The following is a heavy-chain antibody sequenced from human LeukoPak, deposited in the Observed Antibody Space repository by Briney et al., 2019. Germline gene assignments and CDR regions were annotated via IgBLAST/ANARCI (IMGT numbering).Heavy chain of an antibody. CDR1: GFTFSSYG. D-gene: IGHD3-22*01. J-gene: IGHJ4*02. CDR3: AKDRGYYDSSGYYAQGIDY. Sequence: GGTLRLSCAASGFTFSSYGMHWVRQAPGKGLEWVAFIRYDGSNKYYADSVKGRFTISRDNSKNTLYLQMNSLRAEDTAVYYCAKDRGYYDSSGYYAQGIDYWGQGTLVTVSS. V-gene: IGHV3-30*02. CDR2: IRYDGSNK.